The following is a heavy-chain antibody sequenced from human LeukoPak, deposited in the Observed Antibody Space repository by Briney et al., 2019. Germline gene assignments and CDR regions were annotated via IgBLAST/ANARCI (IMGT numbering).Heavy chain of an antibody. CDR1: GFTLSSYD. D-gene: IGHD3-10*01. J-gene: IGHJ3*02. CDR2: IYKAGNT. CDR3: AREMSGSNDAFDI. Sequence: GGSLRLSCAASGFTLSSYDMQWVRQATGEGLEWVSMIYKAGNTYYTGSVKGRFTISRENAKNSLYLQMNSLTAGDTAVYYCAREMSGSNDAFDIWGPGTMVTVSS. V-gene: IGHV3-13*01.